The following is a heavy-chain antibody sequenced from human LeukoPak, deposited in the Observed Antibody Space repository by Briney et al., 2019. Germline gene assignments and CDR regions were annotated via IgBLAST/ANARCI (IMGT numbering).Heavy chain of an antibody. D-gene: IGHD3-22*01. CDR2: IYYNGKT. J-gene: IGHJ3*02. CDR3: ARLLDNDASGDPDTFDM. CDR1: GGSMSRHY. Sequence: SENLSLTCSVSGGSMSRHYWSWIRQPPGKGLEWIGYIYYNGKTYYKPSLRSRVTMSIDTSKSLFSLKLTSVTAADTAVYSCARLLDNDASGDPDTFDMWGQGTVVTVSS. V-gene: IGHV4-59*11.